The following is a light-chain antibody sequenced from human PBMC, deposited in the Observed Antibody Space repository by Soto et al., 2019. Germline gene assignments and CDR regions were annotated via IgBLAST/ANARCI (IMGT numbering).Light chain of an antibody. CDR1: QSVSSSY. CDR3: QQYGSSQYT. CDR2: GAS. Sequence: EIVLTQSPGTLSLSPGERATLSCRASQSVSSSYLAWYQQKPCQAPRLLIYGASSRATGIPDRFSGSGSGTDFPLTISRLEPEDFAVYYCQQYGSSQYTCGQGTKLEIK. V-gene: IGKV3-20*01. J-gene: IGKJ2*01.